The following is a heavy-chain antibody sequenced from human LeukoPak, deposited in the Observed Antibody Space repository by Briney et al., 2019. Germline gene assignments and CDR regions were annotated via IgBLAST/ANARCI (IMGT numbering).Heavy chain of an antibody. V-gene: IGHV3-21*01. J-gene: IGHJ6*02. Sequence: GGSLRLSCAASGFTFSSYSMNWVRQAPGKGLEWVTFISSSSSYIYYADSVKGRFTISRDNAKNSLYLQMNSLRAEDTAVYYCARDLSGSPWTYYYYGMDVWGQGTTVTVSS. CDR2: ISSSSSYI. CDR3: ARDLSGSPWTYYYYGMDV. D-gene: IGHD1-26*01. CDR1: GFTFSSYS.